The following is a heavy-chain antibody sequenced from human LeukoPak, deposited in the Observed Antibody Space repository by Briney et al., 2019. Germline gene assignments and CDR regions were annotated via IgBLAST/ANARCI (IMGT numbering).Heavy chain of an antibody. CDR2: ISSSSSYI. CDR1: GFTFSSYS. CDR3: ARRVVGGSMAIDY. J-gene: IGHJ4*02. D-gene: IGHD3-10*01. V-gene: IGHV3-21*01. Sequence: GGSLRLSCAASGFTFSSYSMNWVRQAPGKGLEWVSSISSSSSYIYYADSVKGRFTISRDNAENSLYLQMNSLRAEDTAVYYCARRVVGGSMAIDYWGQGTLVTVSS.